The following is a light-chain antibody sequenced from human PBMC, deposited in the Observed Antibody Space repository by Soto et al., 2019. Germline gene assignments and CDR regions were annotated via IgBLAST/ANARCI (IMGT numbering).Light chain of an antibody. J-gene: IGKJ3*01. Sequence: IQMTQSPSSLSASVGDRVTITCQASQDISNYLNWYQQKPGKAPKLLIYDASNLETGVPSRFSGSGSGTDFTFTISSLQPEDIATYYCQQYDNLPHFGPGTKVDIK. V-gene: IGKV1-33*01. CDR1: QDISNY. CDR3: QQYDNLPH. CDR2: DAS.